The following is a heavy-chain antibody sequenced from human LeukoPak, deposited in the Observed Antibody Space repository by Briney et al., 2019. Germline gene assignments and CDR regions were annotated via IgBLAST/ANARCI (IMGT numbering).Heavy chain of an antibody. Sequence: SETLSLTCAVYGGSFSGYYWSWIRQPPGNGLEWIGEINHSGSTNYNPSLKSQVTISVDTSKNQFSLKLSSVTAADTAVYYCARQHYGSGGGPPFDYWGQGTLVTVSS. D-gene: IGHD3-10*01. CDR2: INHSGST. CDR1: GGSFSGYY. CDR3: ARQHYGSGGGPPFDY. J-gene: IGHJ4*02. V-gene: IGHV4-34*01.